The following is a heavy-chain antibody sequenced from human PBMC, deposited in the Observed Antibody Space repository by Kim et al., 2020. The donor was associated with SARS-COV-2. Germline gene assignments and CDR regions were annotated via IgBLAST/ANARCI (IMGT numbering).Heavy chain of an antibody. D-gene: IGHD5-12*01. CDR3: ARPRGYSGYADSFDY. CDR1: GYSFTSYW. J-gene: IGHJ4*02. V-gene: IGHV5-51*01. CDR2: IYPGDSDT. Sequence: GESLKISCKGSGYSFTSYWIGWVRQMPGKGLEWMGIIYPGDSDTRYSPSFQGQVTISADKSISTAYLQWSSLKASDTAMYYCARPRGYSGYADSFDYWGQGTLVTVSS.